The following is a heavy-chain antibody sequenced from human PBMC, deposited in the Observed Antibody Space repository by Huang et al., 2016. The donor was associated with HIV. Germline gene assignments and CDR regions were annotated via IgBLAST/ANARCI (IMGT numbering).Heavy chain of an antibody. CDR3: ARLPGSITMIRGVITDPY. CDR2: IDYSGST. J-gene: IGHJ4*02. CDR1: GGSIRSDNYY. Sequence: QLQLQESGPGLVKPSETLSLTCTVSGGSIRSDNYYWGWIRQPPGKGLEWIGRIDYSGSTYDNPSLKRRVTITGDTSKNHFSLRMRSVTAADTAVYYCARLPGSITMIRGVITDPYWGQGTLVTVSS. D-gene: IGHD3-10*01. V-gene: IGHV4-39*02.